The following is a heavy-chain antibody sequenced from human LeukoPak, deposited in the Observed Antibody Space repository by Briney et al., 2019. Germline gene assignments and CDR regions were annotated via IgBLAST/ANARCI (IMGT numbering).Heavy chain of an antibody. Sequence: GGSLRLSCVASAFTFSSYDMSWVRQAPGKGLEWVSAISGTGSSTYYADSVKGRFTISRDNSKSTLYLRMNSLRAEDTARYYCAKDRHAPGRFCSSTTCFPFDLWGQGTLVTVSS. CDR1: AFTFSSYD. CDR2: ISGTGSST. D-gene: IGHD2-2*01. CDR3: AKDRHAPGRFCSSTTCFPFDL. V-gene: IGHV3-23*01. J-gene: IGHJ5*02.